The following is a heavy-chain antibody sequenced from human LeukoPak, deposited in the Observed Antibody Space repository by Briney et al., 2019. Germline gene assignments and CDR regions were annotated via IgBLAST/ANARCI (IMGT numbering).Heavy chain of an antibody. D-gene: IGHD3-16*02. V-gene: IGHV3-23*01. Sequence: GGSLRLSCAASGSTFSSYAMSWVRQAPGKGLEWVSAISGSGGSTYYADSVKGRFTISRDNSKNTLYLQMNSLRAEDTAVYYCAKMITFGGVIVTGGDYWGQGTLVTVSS. CDR3: AKMITFGGVIVTGGDY. J-gene: IGHJ4*02. CDR1: GSTFSSYA. CDR2: ISGSGGST.